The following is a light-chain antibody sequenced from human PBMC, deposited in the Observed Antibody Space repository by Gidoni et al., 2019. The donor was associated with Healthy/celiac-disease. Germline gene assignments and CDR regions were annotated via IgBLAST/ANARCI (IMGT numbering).Light chain of an antibody. CDR1: SGHSSYA. CDR3: QTWGTGDV. J-gene: IGLJ1*01. Sequence: QLVLTQSPSASASLGASVKLTCTLSSGHSSYAIAWHQQQPEKGPRYLMKLNSDGSHSKGDGIPDRFSGSSSGAERYLTISSLQSEDEAEYYCQTWGTGDVFGTGTKVTVL. CDR2: LNSDGSH. V-gene: IGLV4-69*01.